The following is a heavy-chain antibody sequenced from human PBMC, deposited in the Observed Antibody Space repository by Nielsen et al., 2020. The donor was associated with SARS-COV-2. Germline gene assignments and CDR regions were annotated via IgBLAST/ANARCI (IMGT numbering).Heavy chain of an antibody. CDR2: TKSKTDGGTT. D-gene: IGHD2-2*01. CDR1: GFPFSNAW. CDR3: TTEYQLLSGIIDY. J-gene: IGHJ4*02. V-gene: IGHV3-15*01. Sequence: GGSLRLPCAPSGFPFSNAWLTWVRQAPGKGLEWVGRTKSKTDGGTTDYAAPVKGRFTITRDDSKNTLYLQMNSLKTEDTAVYYCTTEYQLLSGIIDYWGQGTLVTVSS.